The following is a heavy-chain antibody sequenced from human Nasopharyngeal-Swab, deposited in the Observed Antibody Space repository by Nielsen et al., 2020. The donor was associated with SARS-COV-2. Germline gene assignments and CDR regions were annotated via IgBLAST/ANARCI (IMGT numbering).Heavy chain of an antibody. CDR1: GFTFSSYG. V-gene: IGHV3-30*18. Sequence: GESLKISCAASGFTFSSYGMHWVRQAPGKGLEWVAVISYDGSNKYYADSVKGRFTISRDNSKNTLYLQMNSLRAEDTAVYYCAKENWGGNMTYYYYYYMDVWGKGTTVTVSS. J-gene: IGHJ6*03. D-gene: IGHD7-27*01. CDR3: AKENWGGNMTYYYYYYMDV. CDR2: ISYDGSNK.